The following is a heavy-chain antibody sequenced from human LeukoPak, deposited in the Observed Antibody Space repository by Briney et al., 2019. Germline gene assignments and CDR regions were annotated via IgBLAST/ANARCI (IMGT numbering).Heavy chain of an antibody. CDR3: ARDTAGNYFDY. CDR1: GGSISIYY. D-gene: IGHD6-19*01. J-gene: IGHJ4*02. V-gene: IGHV4-59*01. Sequence: SETLSLTCTVSGGSISIYYWSWIRQPPGKGLEWIGYIYYSGSTNYNPSLKSRVTISVDTSKNQFSLKLSSVTAADTAVYYCARDTAGNYFDYWGQGTLVTVSS. CDR2: IYYSGST.